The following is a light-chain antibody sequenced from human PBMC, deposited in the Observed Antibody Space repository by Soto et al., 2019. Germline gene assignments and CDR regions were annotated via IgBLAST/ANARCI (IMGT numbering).Light chain of an antibody. J-gene: IGKJ5*01. CDR2: GAS. Sequence: DIVLTHSPGTLSLSPGERATLSCRTSQSVSNNYLAWYQQKPGQAPRLLIYGASTRATGIPARFSGSGSGTEFTLTISSLQSEDFAVYYCQQYDNWPPTFGQGTRLEIK. V-gene: IGKV3-15*01. CDR1: QSVSNN. CDR3: QQYDNWPPT.